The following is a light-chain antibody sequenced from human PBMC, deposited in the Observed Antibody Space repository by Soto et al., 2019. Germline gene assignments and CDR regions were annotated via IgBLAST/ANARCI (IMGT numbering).Light chain of an antibody. CDR2: GNS. CDR3: QSYDSSLSGVV. V-gene: IGLV1-40*01. CDR1: SSNIGAGYD. J-gene: IGLJ2*01. Sequence: QSVLTQPPSVSGAPGQRVTISCTGSSSNIGAGYDVHWYQQLPGTAPKLLIYGNSNRPSGVPDRFSGSKSGTSASLAITGLQAEDEADYHCQSYDSSLSGVVFGGGTKATVL.